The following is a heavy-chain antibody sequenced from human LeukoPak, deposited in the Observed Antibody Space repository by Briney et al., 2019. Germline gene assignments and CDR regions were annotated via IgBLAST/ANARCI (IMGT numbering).Heavy chain of an antibody. CDR1: GGSISSYY. J-gene: IGHJ4*02. V-gene: IGHV4-59*12. CDR3: ARDLNWNDPYFDY. CDR2: IYYSGST. Sequence: SETLSLTCTVSGGSISSYYWSWIRQPPGKGLEWIGYIYYSGSTNYNPSLKSRVTISVDTSKNQFSLKLSSVTAADTAVYYCARDLNWNDPYFDYWGQGTLVTVSS. D-gene: IGHD1-1*01.